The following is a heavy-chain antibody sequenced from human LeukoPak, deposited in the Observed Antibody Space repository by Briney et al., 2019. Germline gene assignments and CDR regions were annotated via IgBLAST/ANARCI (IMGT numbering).Heavy chain of an antibody. J-gene: IGHJ4*02. V-gene: IGHV4-34*01. CDR2: INHSGST. CDR3: ARGRSRFDY. Sequence: SETLSLTCAVYGGSFSGYYWNWIRQPPGKGLEWIGEINHSGSTNYNPSLKSRVTISVDTSKNQFSLKLSSVTAADTAVYYCARGRSRFDYWGQGTLVTVSS. D-gene: IGHD1-14*01. CDR1: GGSFSGYY.